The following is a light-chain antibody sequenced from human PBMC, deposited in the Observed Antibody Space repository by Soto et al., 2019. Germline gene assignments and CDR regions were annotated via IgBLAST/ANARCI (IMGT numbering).Light chain of an antibody. CDR2: GAS. CDR3: QQYGSSTIT. Sequence: EIVLTQSPGTLSLSPGERATLSCRASQSVSSNYLAWYQQKPGQAPRLLIYGASSRATGIPDRFSGSGSGTDFTLTISRLEPEDFAVYDCQQYGSSTITFGQGTRLEIK. V-gene: IGKV3-20*01. J-gene: IGKJ5*01. CDR1: QSVSSNY.